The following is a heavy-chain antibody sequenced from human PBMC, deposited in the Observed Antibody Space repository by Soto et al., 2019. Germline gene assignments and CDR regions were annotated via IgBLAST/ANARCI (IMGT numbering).Heavy chain of an antibody. Sequence: ASVKVSCKASGYTFTSYAMHWVRQAPGQRLERMGWINAGNGNTKYSQKIQGRVTITRDTSASTAYMELSSLRSEDTAVYYCARELGITMVRGVTGGMDVWGQGTTVTVS. D-gene: IGHD3-10*01. V-gene: IGHV1-3*01. CDR3: ARELGITMVRGVTGGMDV. CDR2: INAGNGNT. CDR1: GYTFTSYA. J-gene: IGHJ6*02.